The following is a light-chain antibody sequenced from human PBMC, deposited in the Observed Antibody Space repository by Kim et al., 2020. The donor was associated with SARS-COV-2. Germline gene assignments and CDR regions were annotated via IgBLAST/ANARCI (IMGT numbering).Light chain of an antibody. CDR2: KAS. Sequence: DIQMTQSPSTLSASVGDRVIITCRASQRINSWLAWYQQKPGKAPKLLIYKASRLETGVPPRFSGSGSGTEFTLTISILQSDDSATYYCQQYNNYWTFGQGTKVDIK. CDR3: QQYNNYWT. CDR1: QRINSW. V-gene: IGKV1-5*03. J-gene: IGKJ1*01.